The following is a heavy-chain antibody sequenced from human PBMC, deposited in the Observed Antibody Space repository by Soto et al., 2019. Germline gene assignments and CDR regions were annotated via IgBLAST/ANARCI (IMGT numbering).Heavy chain of an antibody. D-gene: IGHD3-3*01. V-gene: IGHV1-18*01. J-gene: IGHJ4*02. CDR2: ISAYNGNT. CDR1: GYTFTSYG. CDR3: ARVRSRYDFWSGYFDY. Sequence: GPVKVSCKASGYTFTSYGISWVRQAPGQGLEWMGWISAYNGNTNYAQKLQGRVTMTTDTSTSTAYMELRSLRSDDTAVYYCARVRSRYDFWSGYFDYGGQGTLVTVSS.